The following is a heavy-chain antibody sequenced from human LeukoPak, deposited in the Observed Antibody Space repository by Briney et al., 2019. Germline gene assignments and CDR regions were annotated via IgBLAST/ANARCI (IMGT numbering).Heavy chain of an antibody. CDR3: ARDVHDYGDY. Sequence: SVKVSCKASGYTFTSYGISWVRQAPGQGLEWMGRIIPILGIANYAQKFQGRVTITADKSTSTAYMELSSLRSEDTAVYYCARDVHDYGDYWGQGTLVTVSS. V-gene: IGHV1-69*04. CDR1: GYTFTSYG. J-gene: IGHJ4*02. CDR2: IIPILGIA.